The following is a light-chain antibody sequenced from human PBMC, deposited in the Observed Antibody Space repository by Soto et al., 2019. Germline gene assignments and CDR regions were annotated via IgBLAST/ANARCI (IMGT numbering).Light chain of an antibody. CDR3: QQYGSSPLT. CDR2: GAS. V-gene: IGKV3-20*01. CDR1: QSVSSTY. J-gene: IGKJ4*01. Sequence: DIVLTQSPGTLSLSPGERATLSCRASQSVSSTYLAWYQQNPGQAPRLLIYGASSRATGIPDRFSGSGSGTYFTLPISSLEPEDFAVYYCQQYGSSPLTFGGGTKVVIK.